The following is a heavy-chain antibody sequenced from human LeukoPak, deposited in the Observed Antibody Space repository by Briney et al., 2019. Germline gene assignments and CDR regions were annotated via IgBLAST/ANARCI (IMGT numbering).Heavy chain of an antibody. V-gene: IGHV3-23*01. CDR1: GFIFSNYV. J-gene: IGHJ4*02. Sequence: GGPLRLSCAGSGFIFSNYVMNWVRQAPGKGLEWVSSISGRGVSTNYADFVKGRFTISRDNSKSTLYLQMNSLRAEDTAVYYCATDPATAGITTRDFWGQGTLVTVSS. CDR2: ISGRGVST. D-gene: IGHD3-22*01. CDR3: ATDPATAGITTRDF.